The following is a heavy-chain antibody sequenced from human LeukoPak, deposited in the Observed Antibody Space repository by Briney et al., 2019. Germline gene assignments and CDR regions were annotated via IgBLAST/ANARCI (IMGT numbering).Heavy chain of an antibody. D-gene: IGHD3-10*01. CDR2: ISAYNGNA. CDR1: GYTFTNYG. J-gene: IGHJ4*02. CDR3: ARTPKRFGELYQPGDS. Sequence: VAPAKVSCKASGYTFTNYGITWVRQVPGQGLEWLGWISAYNGNANYAQNLQDRVTLTSDTSTSTAYMELRSLRSDDTGIYYCARTPKRFGELYQPGDSWGQGTLLTVSS. V-gene: IGHV1-18*01.